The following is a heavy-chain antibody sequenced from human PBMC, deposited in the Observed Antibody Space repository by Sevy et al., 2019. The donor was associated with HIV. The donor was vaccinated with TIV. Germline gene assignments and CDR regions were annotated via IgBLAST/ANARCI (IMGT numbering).Heavy chain of an antibody. D-gene: IGHD2-8*01. Sequence: GGSLRLSCAASGSTFSKYSMSWVRQAPGKGLEWVSTLSFGCGRINYADSVKGRFTISRDDSKNTLYLQMNSLRADDTAVYYCAREGCTKPHDYWGQGTLVTVSS. J-gene: IGHJ4*02. CDR2: LSFGCGRI. CDR3: AREGCTKPHDY. V-gene: IGHV3-23*01. CDR1: GSTFSKYS.